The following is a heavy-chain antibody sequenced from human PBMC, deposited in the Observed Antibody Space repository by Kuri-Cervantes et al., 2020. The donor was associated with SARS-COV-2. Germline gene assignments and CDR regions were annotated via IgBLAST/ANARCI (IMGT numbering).Heavy chain of an antibody. CDR3: TRDDFWSGYWGY. CDR1: GFTFGDYA. D-gene: IGHD3-3*01. CDR2: IRSKAYGGTT. V-gene: IGHV3-49*04. Sequence: GESLKISCTASGFTFGDYAMSWVRQAPGKGLEWVGFIRSKAYGGTTEYAAPVKGRFTISRDDSKSIAYLQMNSLKTEDTAVYYCTRDDFWSGYWGYWGQGTLVTVS. J-gene: IGHJ4*02.